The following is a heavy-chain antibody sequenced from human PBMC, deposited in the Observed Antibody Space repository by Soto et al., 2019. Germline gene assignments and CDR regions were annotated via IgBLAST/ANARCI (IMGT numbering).Heavy chain of an antibody. J-gene: IGHJ3*02. Sequence: GGSLRLSCAASGFTFSSYGMHWVRQAPGKGLEWVAVISYDGSNKYYADSVKGRFTISRDNSKNPLYLQMNSLGGEDTAVYYCAKSTGWGSSWADHDAFDIWGQGTMVTVSS. V-gene: IGHV3-30*18. D-gene: IGHD6-13*01. CDR3: AKSTGWGSSWADHDAFDI. CDR1: GFTFSSYG. CDR2: ISYDGSNK.